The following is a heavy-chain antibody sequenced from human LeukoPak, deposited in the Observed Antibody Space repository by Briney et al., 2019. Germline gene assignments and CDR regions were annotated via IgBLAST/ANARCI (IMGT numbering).Heavy chain of an antibody. CDR3: ARGSYGGVTGYYFDY. CDR2: VYSTGTT. CDR1: GGSISGYY. Sequence: SETLSLTCTVSGGSISGYYWSWIRQAAGKGLEWIGRVYSTGTTNYNPSLVSRATLSIDTSKNQFSLKVRSVTAADTAVYFCARGSYGGVTGYYFDYWGQGTLVTVSS. D-gene: IGHD4-23*01. V-gene: IGHV4-4*07. J-gene: IGHJ4*02.